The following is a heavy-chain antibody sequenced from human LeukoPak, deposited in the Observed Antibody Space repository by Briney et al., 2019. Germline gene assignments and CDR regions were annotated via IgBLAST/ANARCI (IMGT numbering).Heavy chain of an antibody. D-gene: IGHD3-9*01. CDR1: GYTFTGYY. Sequence: ASVKVSCKASGYTFTGYYMHWLRQAPGQGLEWMGWLNPNSGGTNYAQKFQGRVTMTRDTSISTAYMELSRLRSDDTAVYYFSSAQDGYYDILTGYYRDTYYYYGMDVWGQGTTVTVSS. CDR2: LNPNSGGT. CDR3: SSAQDGYYDILTGYYRDTYYYYGMDV. J-gene: IGHJ6*02. V-gene: IGHV1-2*02.